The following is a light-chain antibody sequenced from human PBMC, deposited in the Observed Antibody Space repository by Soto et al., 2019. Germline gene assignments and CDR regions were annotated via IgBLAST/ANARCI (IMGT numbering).Light chain of an antibody. CDR2: DAS. CDR3: QQRSNWPPFT. J-gene: IGKJ4*01. V-gene: IGKV3-11*01. CDR1: QSVSSY. Sequence: EIVLTQSPATLSLSPGERATLSCRASQSVSSYLAWYQQKPGQAPRLLIYDASNRATGIPARFSGSGSGTDFTLTISSLEPEGFAVYYCQQRSNWPPFTFGGGTKVDTK.